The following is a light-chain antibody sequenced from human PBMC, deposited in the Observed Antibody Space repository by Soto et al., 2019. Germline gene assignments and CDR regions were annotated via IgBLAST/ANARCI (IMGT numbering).Light chain of an antibody. Sequence: QAVVTQSPSVSGAPGQRVSISCTGTSSNIGAGFDVHWYQQLPATAPKLLIYGNNNRPSGVPDRFSGSKSGTSASLAITGLQAEDEAEYYCQSYDTSLSGGSVFGTGTKVTVL. CDR2: GNN. V-gene: IGLV1-40*01. J-gene: IGLJ1*01. CDR3: QSYDTSLSGGSV. CDR1: SSNIGAGFD.